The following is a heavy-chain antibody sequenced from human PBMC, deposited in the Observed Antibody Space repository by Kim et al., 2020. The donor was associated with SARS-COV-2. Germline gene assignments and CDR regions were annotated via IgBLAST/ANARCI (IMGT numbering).Heavy chain of an antibody. V-gene: IGHV4-39*01. D-gene: IGHD3-22*01. Sequence: TPTLKCRVTIAVDTSKNQFSQKLGSVTAADTAVYYCAIRPYYYDSSGDVWGQGTLVTVSS. J-gene: IGHJ4*02. CDR3: AIRPYYYDSSGDV.